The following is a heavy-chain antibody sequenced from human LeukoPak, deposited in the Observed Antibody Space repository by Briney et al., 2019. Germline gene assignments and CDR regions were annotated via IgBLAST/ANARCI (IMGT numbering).Heavy chain of an antibody. CDR2: IYTSGST. J-gene: IGHJ4*02. Sequence: SETLSLTCTVSGGSISSYYWSWIRQPPGKGLEWIGYIYTSGSTNYNPSLKSRVTISVDTSKNQFSLKLSSVTAADTAVYYCARSYRARYFDYWGQGTLVTVSS. V-gene: IGHV4-4*09. CDR3: ARSYRARYFDY. D-gene: IGHD1-14*01. CDR1: GGSISSYY.